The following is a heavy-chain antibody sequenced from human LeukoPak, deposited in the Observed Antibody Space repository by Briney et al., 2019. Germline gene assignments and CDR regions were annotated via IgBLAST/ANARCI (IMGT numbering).Heavy chain of an antibody. Sequence: SETLSLTCAVSGGSISSSNWWSWVRQPPGKGLEWIGSIYHSDNTYYNPSLKSRVTISIDTSKNQFSLKLSSVTAADTAVYYCARGMFAFDYWGQGTLVTVSS. V-gene: IGHV4-4*02. J-gene: IGHJ4*02. D-gene: IGHD3-10*02. CDR3: ARGMFAFDY. CDR2: IYHSDNT. CDR1: GGSISSSNW.